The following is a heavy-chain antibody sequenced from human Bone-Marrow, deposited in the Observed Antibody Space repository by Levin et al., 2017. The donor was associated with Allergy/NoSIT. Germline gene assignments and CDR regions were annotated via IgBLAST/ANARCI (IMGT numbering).Heavy chain of an antibody. CDR2: ISGSGSNK. Sequence: LSLTCAASGLSFSDYYMSWIRQAPGKGLEWLSYISGSGSNKHYADSVNGRFTISRDNAKNLLYLQMNSLRPEDTAFYYCARVVMYSGSYQFDYWGQGTQLTVSS. CDR3: ARVVMYSGSYQFDY. CDR1: GLSFSDYY. V-gene: IGHV3-11*01. D-gene: IGHD1-26*01. J-gene: IGHJ4*02.